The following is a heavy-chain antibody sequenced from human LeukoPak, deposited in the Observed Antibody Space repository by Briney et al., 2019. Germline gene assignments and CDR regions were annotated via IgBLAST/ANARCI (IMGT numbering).Heavy chain of an antibody. Sequence: SETLSLTCTVSGDSISNSSYFWGWIRQPPGMGLEWIGSIYYSVNTYYNPSLKSRVTISVDTSKNQFSLKLSSVTAADTAVYYCARELGHDSSGYYWFDPWGQGILVTVSS. V-gene: IGHV4-39*07. J-gene: IGHJ5*02. CDR1: GDSISNSSYF. CDR3: ARELGHDSSGYYWFDP. CDR2: IYYSVNT. D-gene: IGHD3-22*01.